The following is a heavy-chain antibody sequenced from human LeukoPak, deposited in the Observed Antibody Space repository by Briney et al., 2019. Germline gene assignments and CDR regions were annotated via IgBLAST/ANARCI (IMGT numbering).Heavy chain of an antibody. J-gene: IGHJ4*02. Sequence: PSETLSLTCTVSGASISSSSYYWGWIRQPPGKGLEWIGSVYYSGTTYYNPSLKSRVTISEDTSKNQFSLKLSSVTAADAAVYYCASGGYSYYFDYWGQGALATVSS. CDR3: ASGGYSYYFDY. CDR2: VYYSGTT. D-gene: IGHD5-12*01. CDR1: GASISSSSYY. V-gene: IGHV4-39*01.